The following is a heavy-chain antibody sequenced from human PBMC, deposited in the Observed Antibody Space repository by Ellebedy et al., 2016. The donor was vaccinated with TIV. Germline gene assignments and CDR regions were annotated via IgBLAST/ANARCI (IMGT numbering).Heavy chain of an antibody. CDR3: ARTHFYDTSGFYVDAFDI. CDR1: GFSLSDVIMG. D-gene: IGHD3-22*01. V-gene: IGHV4-61*01. J-gene: IGHJ3*02. Sequence: SGPTLVKPTETLTLTCTVSGFSLSDVIMGVSWIRQPPGKGLEWIAYIEYSGTTDYNPSLKSRVTISVDTSKNQFSLELNSVTAADTAVYYCARTHFYDTSGFYVDAFDIWGQGTLVTVSS. CDR2: IEYSGTT.